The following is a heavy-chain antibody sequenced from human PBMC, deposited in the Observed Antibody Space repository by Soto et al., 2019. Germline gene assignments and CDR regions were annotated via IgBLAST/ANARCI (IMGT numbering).Heavy chain of an antibody. Sequence: PXESLKISCTGCGYTFTTFWISWVRQMPGRGLEWMGRIDPRDSYTNYSPSFQGHVTISGDKSISTVYLQWASLKASDTAMYYCARLYCSSSTCDSWFDPWGQGTLVTVS. CDR1: GYTFTTFW. V-gene: IGHV5-10-1*01. J-gene: IGHJ5*02. D-gene: IGHD2-2*01. CDR3: ARLYCSSSTCDSWFDP. CDR2: IDPRDSYT.